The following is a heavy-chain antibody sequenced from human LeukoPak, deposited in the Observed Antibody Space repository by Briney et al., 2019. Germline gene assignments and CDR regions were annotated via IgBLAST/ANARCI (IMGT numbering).Heavy chain of an antibody. J-gene: IGHJ4*02. D-gene: IGHD4-17*01. CDR3: TTDDYGY. V-gene: IGHV3-15*01. CDR1: GFTFSEAW. Sequence: GGSLGLSCAASGFTFSEAWMSWVRQAPGKGLEWVGRIQSKTDGWTTDYAAPVKDRFTISRDDSKNTLYLQMNSLKTEDTAVYYCTTDDYGYWGQGTLVNVSS. CDR2: IQSKTDGWTT.